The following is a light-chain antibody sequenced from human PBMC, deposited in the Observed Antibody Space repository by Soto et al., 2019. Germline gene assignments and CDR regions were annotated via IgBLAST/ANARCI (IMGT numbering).Light chain of an antibody. CDR3: QQYGSSLFP. CDR2: GAS. J-gene: IGKJ3*01. V-gene: IGKV3-20*01. CDR1: QSVSSSY. Sequence: EIVLTQSPGTLSLSPGERATLSCRASQSVSSSYLAWYQQKPGQAPRLLIYGASSRATGIPDRFSGSGSGTDFTLTISRLEPEDFAVYYCQQYGSSLFPFGPGTQVDI.